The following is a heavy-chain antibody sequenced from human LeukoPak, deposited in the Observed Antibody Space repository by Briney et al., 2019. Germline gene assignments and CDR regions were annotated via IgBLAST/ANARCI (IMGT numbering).Heavy chain of an antibody. J-gene: IGHJ4*02. CDR2: IYYSGST. CDR1: GGSIGSSSYY. CDR3: ARRPDLRFGGPDY. Sequence: SETLSLTCTVSGGSIGSSSYYWGWIRQPPGKGLEWIGSIYYSGSTYYNPSLKSRVTISVDTSKNQFSLKLSSVTAADTAVYYCARRPDLRFGGPDYWGQGTLVTVSS. D-gene: IGHD3-16*01. V-gene: IGHV4-39*01.